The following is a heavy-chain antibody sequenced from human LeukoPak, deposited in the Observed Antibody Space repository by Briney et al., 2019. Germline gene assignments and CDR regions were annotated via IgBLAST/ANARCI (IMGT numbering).Heavy chain of an antibody. J-gene: IGHJ2*01. CDR2: ISSSRDTI. CDR1: GFTFSSYS. V-gene: IGHV3-48*04. CDR3: ARSPGGYCSSNRCPDRYFDL. Sequence: GGSLRLSCAASGFTFSSYSMNWVRQAPGKGLEWISYISSSRDTIFYADSMKGRFTISRDNAKNLLYLQMNSLRAEDTAVYYCARSPGGYCSSNRCPDRYFDLWGRGTLVTVSS. D-gene: IGHD2-2*01.